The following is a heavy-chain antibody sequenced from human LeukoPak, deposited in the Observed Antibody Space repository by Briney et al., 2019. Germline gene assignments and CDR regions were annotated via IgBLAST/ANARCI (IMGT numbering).Heavy chain of an antibody. Sequence: PGGSLRLSCAASGFTFSSYAMSWVRQAPGKGQEWVSAISGSGGSTYYADSVKGRFTISRDNSKNTLYLQMNSLRAEDTAVYYCAKPSYYGSGSYRQIRFDPWGQGTLVTVSS. CDR1: GFTFSSYA. J-gene: IGHJ5*02. CDR2: ISGSGGST. CDR3: AKPSYYGSGSYRQIRFDP. D-gene: IGHD3-10*01. V-gene: IGHV3-23*01.